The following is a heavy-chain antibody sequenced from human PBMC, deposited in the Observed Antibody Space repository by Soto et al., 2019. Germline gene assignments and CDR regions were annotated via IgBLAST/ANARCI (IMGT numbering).Heavy chain of an antibody. D-gene: IGHD2-21*01. CDR2: VNSDGTIT. J-gene: IGHJ4*02. CDR1: GFDFTNAW. CDR3: TRDQAYSSAL. V-gene: IGHV3-74*01. Sequence: EVQLVESGGGLVQPGGSLRLSCAASGFDFTNAWMHWVRQAPGKGLVWVSHVNSDGTITTYADSVKGRFTISRDNAKSTVFLQMNSLTVEDTAVYYCTRDQAYSSALWGQGTLVTVSS.